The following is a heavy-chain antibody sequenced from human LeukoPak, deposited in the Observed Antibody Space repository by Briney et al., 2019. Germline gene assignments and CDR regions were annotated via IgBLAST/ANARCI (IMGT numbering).Heavy chain of an antibody. CDR3: ATSGRYSSSWRPWNYYYYMDV. CDR2: IIPIFGTA. Sequence: SVTVSCKASGGTFSSYAISWVRQAPGQGLEWMGGIIPIFGTANYAQKFQGRVTITTDESTSTAYMELSSLRSEDTAVYYCATSGRYSSSWRPWNYYYYMDVWGKGTTVTVSS. V-gene: IGHV1-69*05. D-gene: IGHD6-13*01. CDR1: GGTFSSYA. J-gene: IGHJ6*03.